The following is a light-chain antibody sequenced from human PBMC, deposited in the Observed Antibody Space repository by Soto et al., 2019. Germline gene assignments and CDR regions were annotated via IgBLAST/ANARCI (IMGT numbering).Light chain of an antibody. CDR3: QQSYSTPQT. J-gene: IGKJ1*01. V-gene: IGKV1-39*01. CDR1: QSISSY. CDR2: AAS. Sequence: DIQMTQSPSSLSASVGDRVTITCRASQSISSYLNWYQQKPGKAPKLLIYAASSLQSGVPSRFSGSGSGTDFTPTISSLQPEDFATYYCQQSYSTPQTSGQGTKVEIK.